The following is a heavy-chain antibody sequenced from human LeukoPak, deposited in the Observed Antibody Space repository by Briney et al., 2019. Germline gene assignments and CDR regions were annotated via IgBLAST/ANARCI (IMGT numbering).Heavy chain of an antibody. CDR3: VTDLVIKGYFDY. CDR1: GGSISSYY. J-gene: IGHJ4*02. D-gene: IGHD2-21*01. CDR2: IRRKTDGETT. V-gene: IGHV3-15*01. Sequence: ETLSLTCTVSGGSISSYYWSWIRQPPGKGLEWVGRIRRKTDGETTDHAAPVKGRFTISRDDSKNTLYLQMNSLKTEDTAVYYCVTDLVIKGYFDYWGQGALVTVSS.